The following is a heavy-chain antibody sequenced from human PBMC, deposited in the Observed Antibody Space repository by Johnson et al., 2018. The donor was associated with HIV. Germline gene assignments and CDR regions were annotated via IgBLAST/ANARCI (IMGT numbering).Heavy chain of an antibody. Sequence: VQLVESGGGLVQPGGSLRLSCAASGFTFSSYWMSWVHQAPGKGLEWVANIKHDGSEKYYVDSVKGRFTISRDNAKNSLYLQMNSLRAEDTALYYCAKNPGIAGGAFDIWGQGTMVTVSS. V-gene: IGHV3-7*05. CDR2: IKHDGSEK. J-gene: IGHJ3*02. CDR3: AKNPGIAGGAFDI. CDR1: GFTFSSYW. D-gene: IGHD6-13*01.